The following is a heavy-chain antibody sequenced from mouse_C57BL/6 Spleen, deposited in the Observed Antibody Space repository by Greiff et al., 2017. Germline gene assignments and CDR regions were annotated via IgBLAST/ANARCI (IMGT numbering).Heavy chain of an antibody. CDR3: AREGTGSYYFDY. Sequence: VQLQQSGPELVKPGASVKISCKASGYAFSSSWMNWVKQRPGKGLEWIGRISPGDGDTNYNGKFKAKATLTADKSSRTAYMQLSSLTSEDSAVYFCAREGTGSYYFDYWGQGTTLTVSS. D-gene: IGHD4-1*01. V-gene: IGHV1-82*01. CDR1: GYAFSSSW. J-gene: IGHJ2*01. CDR2: ISPGDGDT.